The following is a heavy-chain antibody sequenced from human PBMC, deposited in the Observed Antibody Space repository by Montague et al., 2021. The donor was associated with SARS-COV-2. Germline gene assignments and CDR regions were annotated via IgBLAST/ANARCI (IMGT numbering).Heavy chain of an antibody. D-gene: IGHD3-3*01. V-gene: IGHV4-34*01. CDR3: VRGRSGYFNPLDY. CDR2: INHSGST. Sequence: SETLSLTCAVHGGSFSGYYWSWIRQPPGKGLEWIGEINHSGSTNYNPSLKSRVSISVDTSKKQFSLNLSSVTAADTAVFYCVRGRSGYFNPLDYWGQGTLVTVSS. J-gene: IGHJ4*02. CDR1: GGSFSGYY.